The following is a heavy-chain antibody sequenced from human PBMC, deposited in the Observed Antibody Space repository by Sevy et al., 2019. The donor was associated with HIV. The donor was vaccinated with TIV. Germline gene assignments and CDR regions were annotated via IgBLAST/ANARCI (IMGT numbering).Heavy chain of an antibody. J-gene: IGHJ4*02. V-gene: IGHV4-4*07. CDR3: ARTNWVTATNGFSKSYYVDY. CDR1: GDSFSSYF. D-gene: IGHD7-27*01. CDR2: INTSGST. Sequence: SETLSLTCTVSGDSFSSYFWAWIRQPAGKGLEWIGRINTSGSTNYNPSLKSRVTMSVDTSKSPFSLKVTSLTAADTAIYFCARTNWVTATNGFSKSYYVDYWGQGSLVTVSS.